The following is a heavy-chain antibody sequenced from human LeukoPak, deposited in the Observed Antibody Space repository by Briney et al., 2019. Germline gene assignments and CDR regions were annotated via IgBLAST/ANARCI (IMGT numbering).Heavy chain of an antibody. Sequence: SETLSLTCTVSGDSISSYYWSWIRQPAGKGLEWIGRIHPSGSTNYNPSLKSRVTLSVDTSKNQSSLKLNSVTAADTAVYYCARGNRRGYSYGPFDYWGQGTLVTVSS. V-gene: IGHV4-4*07. CDR1: GDSISSYY. D-gene: IGHD5-18*01. CDR2: IHPSGST. J-gene: IGHJ4*02. CDR3: ARGNRRGYSYGPFDY.